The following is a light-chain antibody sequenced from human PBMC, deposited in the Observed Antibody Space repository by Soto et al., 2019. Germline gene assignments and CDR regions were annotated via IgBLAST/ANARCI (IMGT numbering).Light chain of an antibody. CDR1: SGHSSYA. CDR2: LDSDGSH. Sequence: QLVLTQSPSASGSLGASVKLTCTLSSGHSSYAITWHQQQPEKGPRYLMKLDSDGSHSKGDGIPDRFSGSRSGAERYLSISSLQSEDEADYYCQTWDTDIRVFGGGTKLTVL. V-gene: IGLV4-69*01. J-gene: IGLJ3*02. CDR3: QTWDTDIRV.